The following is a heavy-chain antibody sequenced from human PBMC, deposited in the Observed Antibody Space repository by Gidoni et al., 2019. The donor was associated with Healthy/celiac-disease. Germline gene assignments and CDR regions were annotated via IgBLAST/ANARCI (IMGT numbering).Heavy chain of an antibody. CDR2: INHSGNT. J-gene: IGHJ6*03. D-gene: IGHD3-10*01. CDR3: ARARRGVITPDYYYMDV. Sequence: QVQLQQWGAGLLKPSETLSLTCAVYGGSFSGYYWSWIRQPPGKGLEWIGEINHSGNTNYNPSLKSRVTISVDTSKNQFSLKLSSVTAADTAVYYCARARRGVITPDYYYMDVWGKGTTVTVSS. CDR1: GGSFSGYY. V-gene: IGHV4-34*01.